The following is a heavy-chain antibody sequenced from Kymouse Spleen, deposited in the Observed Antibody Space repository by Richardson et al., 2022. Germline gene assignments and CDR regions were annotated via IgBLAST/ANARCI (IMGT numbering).Heavy chain of an antibody. CDR1: GFTFSSYS. J-gene: IGHJ4*02. V-gene: IGHV3-21*03. CDR3: ARDRRQQLVPFDY. D-gene: IGHD6-13*01. CDR2: ISSSSSYI. Sequence: EVQLVESGGGLVKPGGSLRLSCAASGFTFSSYSMNWVRQAPGKGLEWVSSISSSSSYIYYADSVKGRFTISRDNAKNSLYLQMNSLRAEDTAVYYCARDRRQQLVPFDYWGQGTLVTVSS.